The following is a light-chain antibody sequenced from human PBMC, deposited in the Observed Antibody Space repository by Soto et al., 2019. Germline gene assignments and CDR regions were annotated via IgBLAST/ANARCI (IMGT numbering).Light chain of an antibody. CDR1: QGITNY. Sequence: DIQLTQSPSFLSASVGDRVTITCRASQGITNYVAWYQQKPGKAPNVLIYAAATLQSGVPSRFSGSGSGTECTLTISSLQPEDFATYDGQQLGIQSPLTCGGGTKVEVK. J-gene: IGKJ4*01. CDR2: AAA. V-gene: IGKV1-9*01. CDR3: QQLGIQSPLT.